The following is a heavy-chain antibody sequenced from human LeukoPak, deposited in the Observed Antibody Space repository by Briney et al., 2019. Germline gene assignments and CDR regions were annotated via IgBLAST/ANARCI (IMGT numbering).Heavy chain of an antibody. CDR1: GFTFSSYA. J-gene: IGHJ4*02. CDR2: ISSNGGST. V-gene: IGHV3-64*01. D-gene: IGHD3-10*01. CDR3: ARILKQEYYYGLGY. Sequence: GGSLRLSCAASGFTFSSYAMHWVRQAPGKGLEYVSAISSNGGSTYYANSVKGRFTISRDNSKNTLYLQMGSLRAEDMAVYYCARILKQEYYYGLGYWGQGTLVTVSS.